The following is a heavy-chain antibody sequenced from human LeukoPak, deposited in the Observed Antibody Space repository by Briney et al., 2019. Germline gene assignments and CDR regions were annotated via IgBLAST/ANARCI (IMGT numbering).Heavy chain of an antibody. CDR2: ISWDGGST. Sequence: GGSLRLSCAASGFAFDDYAMHWVRQAPGKGLEWVSLISWDGGSTYYADSVKGRFTISRDNSKNTLYLQMNSLRAEDTAVYYCAKDTSSWRGYYYGSGSYYTDPWGQGTLVTVSS. CDR3: AKDTSSWRGYYYGSGSYYTDP. D-gene: IGHD3-10*01. J-gene: IGHJ5*02. V-gene: IGHV3-43D*03. CDR1: GFAFDDYA.